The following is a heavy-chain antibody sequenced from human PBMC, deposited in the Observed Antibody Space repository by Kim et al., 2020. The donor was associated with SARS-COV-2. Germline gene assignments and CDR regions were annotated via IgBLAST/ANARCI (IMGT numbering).Heavy chain of an antibody. CDR1: GFALRSNW. Sequence: GGSLRLSCVASGFALRSNWMHWVRQAPGKGLEWVSRINIDGSSTSYADAVKGRFTISRDNAKNTLYVQMNSLRAEDTAVYYCARVRGGYSYGIDYCGQGTPVTVSS. J-gene: IGHJ4*02. CDR3: ARVRGGYSYGIDY. CDR2: INIDGSST. V-gene: IGHV3-74*01. D-gene: IGHD5-18*01.